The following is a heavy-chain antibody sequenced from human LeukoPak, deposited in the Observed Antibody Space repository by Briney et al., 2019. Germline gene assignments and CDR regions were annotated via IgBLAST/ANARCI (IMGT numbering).Heavy chain of an antibody. Sequence: GGSLRLSCAASGFTFSSYAMTWVRQAPGKGLAWVSSISKSDGSTYYADSVKGRFTVSRDNSKNTVYLHMDSLRVEDTAIYYCARGALIPDFRGQGTLVTVSS. D-gene: IGHD2-21*01. J-gene: IGHJ4*02. V-gene: IGHV3-23*01. CDR2: ISKSDGST. CDR3: ARGALIPDF. CDR1: GFTFSSYA.